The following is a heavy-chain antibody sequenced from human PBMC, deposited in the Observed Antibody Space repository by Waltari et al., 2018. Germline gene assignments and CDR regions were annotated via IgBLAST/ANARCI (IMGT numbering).Heavy chain of an antibody. J-gene: IGHJ6*03. D-gene: IGHD1-1*01. CDR1: GGISSSHP. Sequence: QVQLVQSGAEVKKPGSSVKVSCKTSGGISSSHPISWVRQAPGQGLEWMGGIIPLFGTTNYVQRFQGRLTITADESSSTVHMELTSLRSEDTAVYYCAADEIQLDRQNSYYHMDVWGKRTTVIVSS. V-gene: IGHV1-69*01. CDR2: IIPLFGTT. CDR3: AADEIQLDRQNSYYHMDV.